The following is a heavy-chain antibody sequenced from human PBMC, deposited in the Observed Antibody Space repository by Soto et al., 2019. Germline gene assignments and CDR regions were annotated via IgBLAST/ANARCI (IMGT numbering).Heavy chain of an antibody. J-gene: IGHJ6*02. CDR3: ARGDCISTSCYAYYYYYYGMDV. V-gene: IGHV4-30-2*05. CDR1: GGSISSGGYS. CDR2: MYHSGST. Sequence: SETLSLTCAVSGGSISSGGYSWSWIRQPPGKGLEWIGYMYHSGSTYYNPSLKSRVTISVDTSKNQFSLKLSSVTAADTAVYYCARGDCISTSCYAYYYYYYGMDVWGQGTTVTVSS. D-gene: IGHD2-2*01.